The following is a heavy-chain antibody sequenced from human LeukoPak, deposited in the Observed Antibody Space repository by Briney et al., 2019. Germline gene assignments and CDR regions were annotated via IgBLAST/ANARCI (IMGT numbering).Heavy chain of an antibody. Sequence: SETLSLTCTVSGGSISRSSYYWGWIRQPPGKGLEWIGSIYYSGSTYYNPSLKSRVTISVDTSKNQFSLKLSSVTAADTAVYYCARVAGDDFWSGYSYWDYWGQGTLVTVSS. CDR2: IYYSGST. CDR3: ARVAGDDFWSGYSYWDY. V-gene: IGHV4-39*07. D-gene: IGHD3-3*01. J-gene: IGHJ4*02. CDR1: GGSISRSSYY.